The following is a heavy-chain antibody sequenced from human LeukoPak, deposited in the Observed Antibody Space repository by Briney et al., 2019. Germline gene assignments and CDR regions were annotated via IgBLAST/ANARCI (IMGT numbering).Heavy chain of an antibody. D-gene: IGHD4-17*01. CDR1: GFTFSPYS. J-gene: IGHJ4*02. CDR3: ARGRDYPYYFDY. V-gene: IGHV3-64*01. Sequence: GGSLRLSCAASGFTFSPYSMHWVRQAPGKGLEYVSTISSNGGSTYYANSVKCRFTISRDNSKSTLYLQMGSLRADDMAVYYCARGRDYPYYFDYWGQGALVTVSS. CDR2: ISSNGGST.